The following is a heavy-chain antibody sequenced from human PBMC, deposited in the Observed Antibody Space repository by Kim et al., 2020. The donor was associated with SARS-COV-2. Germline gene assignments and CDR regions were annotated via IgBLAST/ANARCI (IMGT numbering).Heavy chain of an antibody. D-gene: IGHD3-3*01. CDR3: ARGIGGY. V-gene: IGHV4-59*09. Sequence: YSGRLTSNPSLKRRVTKEVDTAKNQFSLKLSSVTAADTAVYYCARGIGGYWGQGTLVTVSS. J-gene: IGHJ4*02. CDR2: YSGRL.